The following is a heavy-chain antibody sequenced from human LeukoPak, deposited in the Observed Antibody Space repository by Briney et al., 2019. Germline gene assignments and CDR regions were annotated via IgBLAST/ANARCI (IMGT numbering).Heavy chain of an antibody. Sequence: ASVKVSCKASGYTFTGYYIHWVRQAPGQGLEWMGIINPSDGSTSFAQKFKVRVTMTRDMSTSTVYMGLSRLTSEDTAVYYCARDPSKVKKQLLPGKRYYYYMDVWGKGTTVTVSS. CDR1: GYTFTGYY. V-gene: IGHV1-46*01. CDR2: INPSDGST. CDR3: ARDPSKVKKQLLPGKRYYYYMDV. D-gene: IGHD6-13*01. J-gene: IGHJ6*03.